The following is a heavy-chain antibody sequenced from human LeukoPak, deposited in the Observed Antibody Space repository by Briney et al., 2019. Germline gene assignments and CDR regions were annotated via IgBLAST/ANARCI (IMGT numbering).Heavy chain of an antibody. Sequence: GGSLRLSCAASGFTFSSYAMSWVRRAPWKGLGWVSAITGDGVKTYYADSVKGRFTISRDNSKNTLYLQINSLGAEDTALYYCAKPRVPGQSYFDNWGQGTLVTVSS. V-gene: IGHV3-23*01. CDR3: AKPRVPGQSYFDN. J-gene: IGHJ4*02. CDR1: GFTFSSYA. D-gene: IGHD1-14*01. CDR2: ITGDGVKT.